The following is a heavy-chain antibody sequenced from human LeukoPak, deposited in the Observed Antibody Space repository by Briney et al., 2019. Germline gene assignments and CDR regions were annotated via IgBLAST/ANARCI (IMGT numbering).Heavy chain of an antibody. V-gene: IGHV1-24*01. CDR2: SDVESGEI. D-gene: IGHD3-9*01. CDR1: GFALKDSS. Sequence: ASVRVSCNLSGFALKDSSIHWVRQAPGKGLEWMGGSDVESGEILYAQKFQGRATMTEDTSTDTAYMELSSLRSDDTAVYYCCSPYFYVPDTWGQGTLVIVSS. J-gene: IGHJ5*02. CDR3: CSPYFYVPDT.